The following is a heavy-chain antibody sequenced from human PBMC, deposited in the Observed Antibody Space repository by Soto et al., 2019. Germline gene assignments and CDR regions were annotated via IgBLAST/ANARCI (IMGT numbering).Heavy chain of an antibody. J-gene: IGHJ6*02. D-gene: IGHD3-9*01. V-gene: IGHV3-30*18. CDR2: ISYDGSNK. Sequence: GSLRLSCAASEFTFSSYGMHWVRQAPGKGLEWVAVISYDGSNKYYADSVQGRFTISRDNSKNKLYVQMNSLRAEDTAVYYCAKDRILTGDKYYYYGMDVWGQGTTVTVSS. CDR3: AKDRILTGDKYYYYGMDV. CDR1: EFTFSSYG.